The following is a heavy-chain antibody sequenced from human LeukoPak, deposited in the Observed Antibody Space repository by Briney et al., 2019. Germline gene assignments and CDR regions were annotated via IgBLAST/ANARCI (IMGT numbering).Heavy chain of an antibody. Sequence: GGSLRLSCAASGLTFSSYAMSWVRQAPGKGLEWVSAISASAGSTYYADSVKGRFTISRDNSKSTLYLQMDSLRAEDTAVYYCAKVGSGWYSYSDYWGQGTLVTVSS. CDR1: GLTFSSYA. D-gene: IGHD6-19*01. CDR2: ISASAGST. J-gene: IGHJ4*02. V-gene: IGHV3-23*01. CDR3: AKVGSGWYSYSDY.